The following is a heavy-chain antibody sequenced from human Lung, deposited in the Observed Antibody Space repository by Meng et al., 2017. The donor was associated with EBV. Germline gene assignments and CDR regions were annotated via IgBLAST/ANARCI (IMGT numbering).Heavy chain of an antibody. D-gene: IGHD5-12*01. CDR3: ARNRPRGVATGANWFDP. V-gene: IGHV1-18*01. J-gene: IGHJ5*02. Sequence: QVRLGKAGAEVKKPGASVKVSCKASGYTFTSYGISWVRQAPGQGLEWMGWISAYNGNTNYAQKLQGRVTMTTDTSTSTAYMELRSLRSDDTAVYYCARNRPRGVATGANWFDPWGQGTLVTVSS. CDR1: GYTFTSYG. CDR2: ISAYNGNT.